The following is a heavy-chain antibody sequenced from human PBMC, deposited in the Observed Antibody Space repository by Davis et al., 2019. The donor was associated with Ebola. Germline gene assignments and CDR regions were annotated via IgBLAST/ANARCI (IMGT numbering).Heavy chain of an antibody. V-gene: IGHV1-69*06. CDR3: ARVQEILYWAGAGHNWFDP. J-gene: IGHJ5*02. CDR1: GGTFSSYA. Sequence: SVKVSCKASGGTFSSYAISWVRQAPGQGLEWMGGIIPIFGTANYAQKFQGRVTITADKSTSTAYMELNSLRSEDTAVYYCARVQEILYWAGAGHNWFDPWGQGTLVTVSS. D-gene: IGHD2-8*02. CDR2: IIPIFGTA.